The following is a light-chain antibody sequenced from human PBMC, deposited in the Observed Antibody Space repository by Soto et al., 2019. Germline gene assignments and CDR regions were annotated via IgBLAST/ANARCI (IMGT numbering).Light chain of an antibody. J-gene: IGLJ1*01. Sequence: QSALTQPASVSGSPGQSITISCTGTSSEVGGFNYVSWYQQHPGKAPKLMIYDVTNRPSGVSYRFSGSKSGNTASLTISGLQAEDEADYYCNSYTSRSTYVFGTGTKLTVL. CDR2: DVT. CDR3: NSYTSRSTYV. V-gene: IGLV2-14*03. CDR1: SSEVGGFNY.